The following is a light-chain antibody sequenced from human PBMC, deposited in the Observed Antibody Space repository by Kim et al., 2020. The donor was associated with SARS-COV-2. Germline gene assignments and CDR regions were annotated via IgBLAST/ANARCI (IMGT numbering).Light chain of an antibody. CDR2: GAS. CDR1: QDIRND. J-gene: IGKJ5*01. CDR3: LQHSTYPIT. Sequence: ASVGDRVTITRRASQDIRNDLGWYQQNTGRAPKRLLYGASSLQSGVPSRFSGSGSGTEFTLTISSVQPEDFATYFCLQHSTYPITFGEGTRLEIK. V-gene: IGKV1-17*01.